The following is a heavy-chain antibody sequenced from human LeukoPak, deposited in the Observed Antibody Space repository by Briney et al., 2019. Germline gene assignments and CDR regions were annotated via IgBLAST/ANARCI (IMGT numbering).Heavy chain of an antibody. Sequence: GRSLRLSCAASGFTFSSYWMSWVRQAPGKGLEWAANIKQDGSEKYYVDSVKGRFPISRDNAKNSLYLQMNSLRAEDTAVYYCARAVVVPAAMPEYYYYYMDVWGKGTTVTVSS. J-gene: IGHJ6*03. CDR2: IKQDGSEK. CDR1: GFTFSSYW. CDR3: ARAVVVPAAMPEYYYYYMDV. V-gene: IGHV3-7*01. D-gene: IGHD2-2*01.